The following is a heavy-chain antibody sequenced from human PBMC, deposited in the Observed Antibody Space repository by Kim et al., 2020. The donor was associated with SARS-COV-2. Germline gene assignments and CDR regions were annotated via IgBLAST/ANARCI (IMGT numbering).Heavy chain of an antibody. Sequence: SVKVSCKASGGTFSSYAISWVRQAPGQGLEWMGGIIPIFGTANYAQKFQGRVTITADESTSTAYMELSSLRSEDTAVYYCAREIHPSSDFWSGYQGHYFDYWGQGTLVTVSS. CDR1: GGTFSSYA. CDR2: IIPIFGTA. V-gene: IGHV1-69*13. J-gene: IGHJ4*02. D-gene: IGHD3-3*01. CDR3: AREIHPSSDFWSGYQGHYFDY.